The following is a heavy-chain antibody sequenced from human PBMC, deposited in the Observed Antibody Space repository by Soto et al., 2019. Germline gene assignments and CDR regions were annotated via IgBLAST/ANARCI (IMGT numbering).Heavy chain of an antibody. J-gene: IGHJ5*02. Sequence: QVQLVQSGAEVKKPGASVKVSCKASGYTFTSYYIHWVRQAPGQGLEWMGIINPSAGRTSYAQKFQGRVTMTRDTSTSTVYMELSSLNSEDTAVYYCARGGQCSTSSWGNWFDPWGQGTLVTVSS. V-gene: IGHV1-46*01. CDR3: ARGGQCSTSSWGNWFDP. D-gene: IGHD6-6*01. CDR2: INPSAGRT. CDR1: GYTFTSYY.